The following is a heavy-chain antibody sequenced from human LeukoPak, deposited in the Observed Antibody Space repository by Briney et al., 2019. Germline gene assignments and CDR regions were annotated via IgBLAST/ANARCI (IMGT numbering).Heavy chain of an antibody. Sequence: GGSLRLSCAASGYTFSSYGMHWVRQAPGKGLEWVAFIRYVGSNKYYADSVKGRFTISRDNSKNTLYLQMNSLRAEDTAVYYCAKVGTIFGVVTDDAFDIWGQGTMATVSS. J-gene: IGHJ3*02. V-gene: IGHV3-30*02. CDR2: IRYVGSNK. D-gene: IGHD3-3*01. CDR3: AKVGTIFGVVTDDAFDI. CDR1: GYTFSSYG.